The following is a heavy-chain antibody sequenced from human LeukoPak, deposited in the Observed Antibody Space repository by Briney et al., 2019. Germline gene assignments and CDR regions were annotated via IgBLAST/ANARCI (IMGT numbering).Heavy chain of an antibody. D-gene: IGHD3-16*01. CDR1: GDSISSYY. CDR2: IYYSGST. J-gene: IGHJ4*02. Sequence: SETLSLTCTVSGDSISSYYWSWIRQPPGKGLEWIGSIYYSGSTYYNPSLKSRVTISVDTSKNQFSLKLSSVTAADTAVYYCARHEGDLTASLFDYWGQGTLVTVSS. V-gene: IGHV4-39*01. CDR3: ARHEGDLTASLFDY.